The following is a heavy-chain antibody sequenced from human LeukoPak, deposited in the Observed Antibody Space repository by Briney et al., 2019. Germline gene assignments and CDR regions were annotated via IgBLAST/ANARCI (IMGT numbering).Heavy chain of an antibody. V-gene: IGHV3-30*18. CDR3: AKDYYDSSGYYYYYYGMDV. CDR2: ISYDGSNK. J-gene: IGHJ6*02. CDR1: GFTFSSYG. Sequence: TGGSLRLSCAASGFTFSSYGMHWVRQAPGKGLEWVAVISYDGSNKYYADSVKGRLTISRDNSKNTLYLQMNSLRAEDTAVYYCAKDYYDSSGYYYYYYGMDVWGQGTTVTVSS. D-gene: IGHD3-22*01.